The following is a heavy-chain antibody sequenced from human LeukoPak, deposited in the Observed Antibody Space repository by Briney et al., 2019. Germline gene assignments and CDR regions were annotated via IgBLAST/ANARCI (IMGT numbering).Heavy chain of an antibody. V-gene: IGHV3-23*01. J-gene: IGHJ6*04. CDR2: IFPSGGEI. D-gene: IGHD1-7*01. CDR3: AVSPKLVEV. CDR1: GFTFSTFA. Sequence: GGSLRLSCAASGFTFSTFAMIWVRQPPGKGLEWVSSIFPSGGEIHYADSVRGRFTISRDNSKSTLSLQMNSLRAEDTAVYYCAVSPKLVEVWGKGTTVTVSS.